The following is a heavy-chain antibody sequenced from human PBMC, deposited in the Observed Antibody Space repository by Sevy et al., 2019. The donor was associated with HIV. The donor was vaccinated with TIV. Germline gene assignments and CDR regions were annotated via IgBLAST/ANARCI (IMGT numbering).Heavy chain of an antibody. D-gene: IGHD6-19*01. V-gene: IGHV3-23*01. CDR2: VSSSGGSS. CDR1: GFTFSNYA. CDR3: AKGGLHWLEWYFDL. J-gene: IGHJ2*01. Sequence: GGSLRLSCTASGFTFSNYAMSWVRQAPGKGLEWVSVVSSSGGSSYDADSVEGRFTISRDNSKNTLYLQMKNLRAEDTALYYCAKGGLHWLEWYFDLWGRGTPVTVSS.